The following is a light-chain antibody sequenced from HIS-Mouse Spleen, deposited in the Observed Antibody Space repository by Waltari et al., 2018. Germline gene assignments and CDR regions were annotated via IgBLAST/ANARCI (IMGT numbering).Light chain of an antibody. V-gene: IGLV2-23*01. J-gene: IGLJ3*02. CDR2: EGS. CDR1: TSDVGCYHL. CDR3: CSYAGSSTWV. Sequence: QSALPQPASVSVSPQSLTISCTGTTSDVGCYHLVSWYQQHPGKAPKLMIDEGSKRPSGVSNRFSGSKSGNTASLTISGLQAEDEADYYCCSYAGSSTWVFGGGTKLTVL.